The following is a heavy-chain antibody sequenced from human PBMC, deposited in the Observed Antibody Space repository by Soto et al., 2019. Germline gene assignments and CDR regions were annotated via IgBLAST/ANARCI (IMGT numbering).Heavy chain of an antibody. V-gene: IGHV3-23*01. CDR3: AKILSTVTTYYYGMDV. CDR1: GFTFSTYP. Sequence: GGSLRLSCAASGFTFSTYPMTWVRRAPGKGLEGVSSISGSGDSTYYTDSVKGRFTISRDNSKNTVYLQMNSLRAEDTAIYYCAKILSTVTTYYYGMDVWGQGTTVTVSS. D-gene: IGHD4-17*01. J-gene: IGHJ6*02. CDR2: ISGSGDST.